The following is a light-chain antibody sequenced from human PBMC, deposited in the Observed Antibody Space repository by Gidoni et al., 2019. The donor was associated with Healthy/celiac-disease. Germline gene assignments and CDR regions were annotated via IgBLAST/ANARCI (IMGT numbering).Light chain of an antibody. CDR2: SNN. CDR3: AAWDDSLNGYWV. V-gene: IGLV1-44*01. CDR1: SSTLRTNI. J-gene: IGLJ3*02. Sequence: QSVLTQPPPASGTPGQRVTISCSGSSSTLRTNIVNCYQHLPGTAPKLLIHSNNQRPSGVPDRFSGSRSGTSASLAISGLQSEDEADYYCAAWDDSLNGYWVFGGGTKVTVL.